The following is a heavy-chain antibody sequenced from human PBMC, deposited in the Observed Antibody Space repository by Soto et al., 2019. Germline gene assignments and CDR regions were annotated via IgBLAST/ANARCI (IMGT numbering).Heavy chain of an antibody. J-gene: IGHJ6*02. CDR1: GGSLSSSNW. CDR2: IYHSGST. V-gene: IGHV4-4*02. Sequence: SETLSLTCAVSGGSLSSSNWWSWVRQPPGKGLEWIGEIYHSGSTNYNPSLKSRVTISVDKSKNQFSLKLSSVTAADTAVYYCARYLGDYSKNYYYGMDVWGQGTTVTVSS. CDR3: ARYLGDYSKNYYYGMDV. D-gene: IGHD4-4*01.